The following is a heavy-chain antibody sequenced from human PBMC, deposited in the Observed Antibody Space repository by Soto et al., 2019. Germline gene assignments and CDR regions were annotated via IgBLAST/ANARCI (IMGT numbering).Heavy chain of an antibody. Sequence: GGSLRLSCAASGFTFNTYAMSWVRQAPGKGLEWVSGIGGGDTHYADFVTGRFTISRDDSKSMVFLQMNGLRAEDTAVYYCVKDRMSYNAVWDPFDVWGQGTLVTVSS. D-gene: IGHD3-10*01. CDR3: VKDRMSYNAVWDPFDV. CDR2: IGGGDT. J-gene: IGHJ3*01. CDR1: GFTFNTYA. V-gene: IGHV3-23*01.